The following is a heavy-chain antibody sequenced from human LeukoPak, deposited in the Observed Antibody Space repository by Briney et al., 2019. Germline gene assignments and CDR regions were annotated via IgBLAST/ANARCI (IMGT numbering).Heavy chain of an antibody. CDR2: ISGSGGIT. CDR3: AKTXXGNXSGRDXXWPMDY. D-gene: IGHD2-15*01. J-gene: IGHJ4*02. Sequence: GGSLRLSCAASGFTFGSYAIYWVRQAPGKGLEWVSGISGSGGITYFADSVKGRFTISRDNSRNTVYLQINSLRAEDTALYYXAKTXXGNXSGRDXXWPMDYWGQGTLVTVSS. CDR1: GFTFGSYA. V-gene: IGHV3-23*01.